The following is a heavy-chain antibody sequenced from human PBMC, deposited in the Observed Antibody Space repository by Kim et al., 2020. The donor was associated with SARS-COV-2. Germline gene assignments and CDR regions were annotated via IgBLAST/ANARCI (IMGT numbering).Heavy chain of an antibody. D-gene: IGHD2-2*01. V-gene: IGHV4-59*13. CDR3: ARCRRSTYYSFDS. Sequence: SETLSLTCTVSGGSISGYYWSWIRQPPGKGLEWIGYIYYSGSTNYNPSLKSRVTISIDASTNQLSLKLSSVTAADTAVYYCARCRRSTYYSFDSWGQGALVTVSS. J-gene: IGHJ4*02. CDR2: IYYSGST. CDR1: GGSISGYY.